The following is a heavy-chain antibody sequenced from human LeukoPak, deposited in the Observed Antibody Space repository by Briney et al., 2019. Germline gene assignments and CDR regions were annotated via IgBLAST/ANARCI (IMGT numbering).Heavy chain of an antibody. V-gene: IGHV3-48*03. J-gene: IGHJ4*02. CDR2: ISSSGSTI. D-gene: IGHD5-18*01. CDR1: GFTFSSYE. CDR3: ARDSGYSYGYGRYFDY. Sequence: GGSLRLSCAASGFTFSSYEMNWVCQAPGKGLEWVSYISSSGSTIYYADSVKGRFTISRDNAKDSLYLQMNSLRAEDTAVYYCARDSGYSYGYGRYFDYWGQGTLVTVSS.